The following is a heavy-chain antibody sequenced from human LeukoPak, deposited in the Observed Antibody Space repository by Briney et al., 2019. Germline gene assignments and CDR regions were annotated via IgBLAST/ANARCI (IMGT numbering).Heavy chain of an antibody. J-gene: IGHJ4*02. Sequence: GGSLRLSCAASGFTVSSNYMSWVRQAPGKGLEWVSVIYSGGSTCYADSVKGRFTISRDSSKNTLYLQMNSLRAEDTAVYYCARYSYGNFDYWGQGTLVTVSS. CDR3: ARYSYGNFDY. CDR2: IYSGGST. V-gene: IGHV3-66*01. CDR1: GFTVSSNY. D-gene: IGHD5-18*01.